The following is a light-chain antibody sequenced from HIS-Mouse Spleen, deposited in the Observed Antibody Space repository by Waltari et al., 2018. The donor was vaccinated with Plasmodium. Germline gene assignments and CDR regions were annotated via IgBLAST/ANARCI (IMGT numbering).Light chain of an antibody. CDR1: GSDIGNNY. J-gene: IGLJ2*01. CDR2: DNN. V-gene: IGLV1-51*01. CDR3: GTWDSSLSAPVV. Sequence: QSVLTQPPSVSAAPGPKFTISCSGSGSDIGNNYVYWYQPLPGTAPKLLISDNNKRPSGIPDRFSGSKSGTSATLGITGLQTGDEADYYCGTWDSSLSAPVVFGGGTKLTVL.